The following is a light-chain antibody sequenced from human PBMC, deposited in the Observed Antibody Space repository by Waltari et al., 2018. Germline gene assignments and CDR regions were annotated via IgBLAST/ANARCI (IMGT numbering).Light chain of an antibody. CDR1: RSNLGEGYD. Sequence: QSVLTQPPSVSGAPGQGVTISCTGSRSNLGEGYDLHWYQQVPGTAPKVLIYANSNRPSGVPDRFSGSKSGTSASLAITGLQAEDEADYYCQCYDSRLSGVVFGGGTKLTVL. J-gene: IGLJ2*01. CDR3: QCYDSRLSGVV. CDR2: ANS. V-gene: IGLV1-40*01.